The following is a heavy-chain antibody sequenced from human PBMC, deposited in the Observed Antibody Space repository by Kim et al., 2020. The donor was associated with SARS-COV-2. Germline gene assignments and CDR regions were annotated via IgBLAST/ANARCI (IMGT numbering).Heavy chain of an antibody. CDR2: VYFNGDT. CDR3: TRGPRSTRDTSACADL. Sequence: SETLSLTCTVFGTSLTYHYWSWIRQAPGKRLEWIGYVYFNGDTGYRPSLKSRATISVDASRNQFSLQLRSVTAADTAVYYCTRGPRSTRDTSACADLWGQGTLVTVSS. D-gene: IGHD1-26*01. J-gene: IGHJ5*02. CDR1: GTSLTYHY. V-gene: IGHV4-59*11.